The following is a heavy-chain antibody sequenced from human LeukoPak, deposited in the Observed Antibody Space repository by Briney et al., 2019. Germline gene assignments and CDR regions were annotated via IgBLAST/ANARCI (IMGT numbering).Heavy chain of an antibody. CDR3: AGRGQRYFRD. CDR2: VYDSGTT. CDR1: GDSVSSDY. J-gene: IGHJ1*01. Sequence: PSETLSLTCTVSGDSVSSDYWSWIRQPPGKRLEWIGYVYDSGTTAYNPSLKSRLTISLDTSKNKFSLNLTSVTAADTAVYYGAGRGQRYFRDWGQGILVTVSS. V-gene: IGHV4-59*08.